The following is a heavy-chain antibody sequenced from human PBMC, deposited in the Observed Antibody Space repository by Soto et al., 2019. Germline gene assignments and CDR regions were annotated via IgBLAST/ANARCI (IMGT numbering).Heavy chain of an antibody. CDR3: ARGTQIAVAGLNWSDP. V-gene: IGHV1-69*06. CDR2: IIPIFGTA. D-gene: IGHD6-19*01. CDR1: GGTFSSYA. J-gene: IGHJ5*02. Sequence: SVKVSCKASGGTFSSYAISWVRQAPGQGLEWMGGIIPIFGTANYAQKFQGRVTITADKSTSTAYMELSSLRSEDTAVYYCARGTQIAVAGLNWSDPWGQGTLVTVSS.